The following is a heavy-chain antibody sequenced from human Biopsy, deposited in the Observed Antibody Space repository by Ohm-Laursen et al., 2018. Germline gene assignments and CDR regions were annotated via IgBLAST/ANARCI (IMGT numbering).Heavy chain of an antibody. J-gene: IGHJ2*01. CDR3: VREPKTGTAEAWYFDL. D-gene: IGHD3-9*01. V-gene: IGHV4-31*03. CDR2: ISYTERT. Sequence: TLSLTSSVSGASVKTSGYFWAWIRQRPGKGVEWIGYISYTERTHYNPSLTSRLAISFDTSNNRISLQLRSVSVADSAVYYCVREPKTGTAEAWYFDLWGRGSPVTVPS. CDR1: GASVKTSGYF.